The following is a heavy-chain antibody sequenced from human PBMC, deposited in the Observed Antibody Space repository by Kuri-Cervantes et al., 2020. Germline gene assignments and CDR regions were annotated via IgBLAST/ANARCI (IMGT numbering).Heavy chain of an antibody. CDR3: ARDHYDILTGHGGLYYYYYMDV. J-gene: IGHJ6*03. Sequence: SVKVSCKASGGTFSSYAISWVRQAPGQGLEWMGGIIPIFGTANYAQKFQGRVTITADESTSTAYMELSSLRSEDMAVYYCARDHYDILTGHGGLYYYYYMDVWGKGTTVTVSS. CDR1: GGTFSSYA. CDR2: IIPIFGTA. V-gene: IGHV1-69*13. D-gene: IGHD3-9*01.